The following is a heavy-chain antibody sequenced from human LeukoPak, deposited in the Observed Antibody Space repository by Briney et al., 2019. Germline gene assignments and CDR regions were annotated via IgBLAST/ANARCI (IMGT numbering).Heavy chain of an antibody. CDR3: ARHVWDDGETLDVFDI. V-gene: IGHV3-66*04. Sequence: GGSLRLSCAASGFTVSSNYMSWVRQAPGKGLEWVSVIYSGGSTYYADSVKGRFTISRDNSKNTLYLQMNSLRAEDTAVYYCARHVWDDGETLDVFDIWGQGTLVTVSA. J-gene: IGHJ3*02. CDR2: IYSGGST. CDR1: GFTVSSNY. D-gene: IGHD4-17*01.